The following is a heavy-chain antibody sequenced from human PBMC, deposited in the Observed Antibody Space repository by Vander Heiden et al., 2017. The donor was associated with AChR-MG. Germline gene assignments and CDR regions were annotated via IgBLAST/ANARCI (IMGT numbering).Heavy chain of an antibody. J-gene: IGHJ5*02. CDR2: IIPIFGTA. CDR3: ARDRSGEINHNWFDP. D-gene: IGHD3-10*01. V-gene: IGHV1-69*01. CDR1: GGRFRGYA. Sequence: VQPAQSGVAVKKPGPSGTVSCKAPGGRFRGYAISWVRQAPGQGFEWMGGIIPIFGTANYAQKFQGRVTITADESTSTAYMELSSLGSEDTAVYYCARDRSGEINHNWFDPWGQGTLVTVSS.